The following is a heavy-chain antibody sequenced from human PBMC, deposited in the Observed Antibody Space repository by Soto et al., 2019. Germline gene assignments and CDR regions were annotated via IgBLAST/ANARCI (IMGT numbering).Heavy chain of an antibody. V-gene: IGHV3-21*01. CDR1: GFTFSSYS. D-gene: IGHD6-13*01. CDR2: ISSSSSYI. Sequence: EVQLVESGGGLVKPGGSLRLSCAASGFTFSSYSMNWVRQAPGKGLEWVSSISSSSSYIYYADSVKGRFTISGDNAKNSLYLQMNSLRAEDTAVYYCARDLSIAAAGTGYWGQGTLVTVSS. CDR3: ARDLSIAAAGTGY. J-gene: IGHJ4*02.